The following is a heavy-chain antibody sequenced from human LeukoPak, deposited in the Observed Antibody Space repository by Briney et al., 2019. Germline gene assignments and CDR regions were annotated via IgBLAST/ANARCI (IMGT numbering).Heavy chain of an antibody. CDR1: GGSFSGYY. D-gene: IGHD6-19*01. CDR3: ARGFTGYSSGWRLPTAFDY. J-gene: IGHJ4*02. Sequence: SETLSLTCAVYGGSFSGYYWGWIRQPPGKGLEWIGEINHSGSTNYNPSLKSRVTISVDTSKNQFSLKLSSVTAADTAVYYCARGFTGYSSGWRLPTAFDYWGQGTLVTVSS. V-gene: IGHV4-34*01. CDR2: INHSGST.